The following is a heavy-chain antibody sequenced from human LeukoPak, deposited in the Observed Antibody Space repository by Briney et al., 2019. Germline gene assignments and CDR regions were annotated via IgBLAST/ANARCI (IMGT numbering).Heavy chain of an antibody. D-gene: IGHD3-22*01. CDR3: ARHQGPITMIGPVGY. Sequence: GESLKISCKGSGYGFTNYWIGWVRQMPGKGLEWMGIIYPGDSDTRYSPSFQGQVTISADKSISTAYLQWSSLKASDTAMYYCARHQGPITMIGPVGYWGQGTLVTVSS. J-gene: IGHJ4*02. CDR2: IYPGDSDT. CDR1: GYGFTNYW. V-gene: IGHV5-51*01.